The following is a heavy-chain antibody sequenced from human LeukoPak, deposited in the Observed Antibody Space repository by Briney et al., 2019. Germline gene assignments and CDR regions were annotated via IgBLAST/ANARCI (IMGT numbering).Heavy chain of an antibody. V-gene: IGHV1-2*06. Sequence: ASVKVSCKASGYTLTAYYIYWVRQAPGQGLEWMGRINPNSGGTDYSQNFQGSVTMTRDTSISTAYMELSRLRSDDTAVYYCARGYCSGGTCYLVENWLDPWGLGTLVTVSS. D-gene: IGHD2-15*01. CDR1: GYTLTAYY. CDR3: ARGYCSGGTCYLVENWLDP. CDR2: INPNSGGT. J-gene: IGHJ5*02.